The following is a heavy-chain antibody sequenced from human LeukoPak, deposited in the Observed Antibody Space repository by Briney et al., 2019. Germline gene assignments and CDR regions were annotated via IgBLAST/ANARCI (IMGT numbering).Heavy chain of an antibody. CDR1: GVSISSVGYD. D-gene: IGHD5-18*01. J-gene: IGHJ4*02. CDR2: ICYSGST. V-gene: IGHV4-31*03. Sequence: SQTLSLTCTVSGVSISSVGYDWSWIRQHPGKGLEWIGYICYSGSTYYNPSLKSRVTISVDTSKNQFSLKLSSVTAADTAVYYCARGGYSYGYDYWGQGTLVTVSS. CDR3: ARGGYSYGYDY.